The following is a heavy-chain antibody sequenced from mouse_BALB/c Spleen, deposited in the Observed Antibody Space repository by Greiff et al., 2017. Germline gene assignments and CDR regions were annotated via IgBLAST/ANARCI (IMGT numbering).Heavy chain of an antibody. D-gene: IGHD1-1*01. J-gene: IGHJ4*01. Sequence: EVMLVESGGGLVQPGGSLRLSCATSGFTFTDYYMSWVRQPPGKALEWLGFIRNKANGYTTEYSASVKGRFTISRDNSQSILYLQMNTLRAEDSATYYCARSDYYLYYYAMDYWGQGTSVTVSS. CDR3: ARSDYYLYYYAMDY. V-gene: IGHV7-3*02. CDR1: GFTFTDYY. CDR2: IRNKANGYTT.